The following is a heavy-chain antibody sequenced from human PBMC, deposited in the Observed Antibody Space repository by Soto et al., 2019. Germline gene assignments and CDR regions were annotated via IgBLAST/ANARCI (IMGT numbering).Heavy chain of an antibody. V-gene: IGHV5-51*01. D-gene: IGHD5-12*01. CDR2: IYPGDSDT. Sequence: HGESLKISCKGSGYSFTSYWIGWVRQMPGKGLEWMGIIYPGDSDTRYSPSFQGQVTISADKSISTAYLQWSSLKASDTAMYYCARHGKVEMATIGMDYWGQGTLVTVSS. CDR1: GYSFTSYW. J-gene: IGHJ4*02. CDR3: ARHGKVEMATIGMDY.